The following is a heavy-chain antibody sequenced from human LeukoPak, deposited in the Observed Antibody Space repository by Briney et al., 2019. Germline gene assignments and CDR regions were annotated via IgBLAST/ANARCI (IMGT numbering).Heavy chain of an antibody. J-gene: IGHJ4*02. D-gene: IGHD4-23*01. CDR1: GFTVSSNC. V-gene: IGHV3-53*01. CDR3: ARMTTVVRIDY. Sequence: GGSLRLSCAASGFTVSSNCMSWVRQAPGKGLEWVSVIYSGGSTYYADSVKGRFTISRDNSKNTLYLQMNSLRAEDTAVYYCARMTTVVRIDYWGQGNLVTVSS. CDR2: IYSGGST.